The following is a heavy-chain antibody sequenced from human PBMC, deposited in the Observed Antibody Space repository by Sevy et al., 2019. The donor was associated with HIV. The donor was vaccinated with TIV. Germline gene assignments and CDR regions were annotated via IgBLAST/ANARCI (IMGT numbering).Heavy chain of an antibody. J-gene: IGHJ4*02. D-gene: IGHD3-3*01. CDR1: GFTFSSYA. Sequence: GGSLRLSCAASGFTFSSYAMHWVRQAPGKGLEWVAVISYDGSNKYYAGSVKGRFTISRDNSKNTLYLQMNSLRAEDTAVYYCARELRFLEWLSFVFDYWGQGTLVTVSS. V-gene: IGHV3-30-3*01. CDR2: ISYDGSNK. CDR3: ARELRFLEWLSFVFDY.